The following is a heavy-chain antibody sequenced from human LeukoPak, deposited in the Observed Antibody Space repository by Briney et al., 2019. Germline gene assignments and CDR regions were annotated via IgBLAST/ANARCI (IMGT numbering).Heavy chain of an antibody. D-gene: IGHD3-22*01. J-gene: IGHJ4*02. CDR2: IYGGGST. CDR3: ARGTTGDSSGNFDY. Sequence: PGGSLRLSCAASGFTVSNNYMIWVRQAPGKGLEWVSVIYGGGSTYYADSVKGRFTISRDNAKNSLYLQMNSLRAEDTAVYYCARGTTGDSSGNFDYWGQGTLVTVSS. V-gene: IGHV3-66*01. CDR1: GFTVSNNY.